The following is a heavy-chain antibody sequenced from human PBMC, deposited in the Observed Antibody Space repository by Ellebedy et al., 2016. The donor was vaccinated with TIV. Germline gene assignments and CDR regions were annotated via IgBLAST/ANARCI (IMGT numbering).Heavy chain of an antibody. D-gene: IGHD3-22*01. CDR1: GGSISSSSYY. J-gene: IGHJ3*02. Sequence: MPSETLSLTCTVSGGSISSSSYYWGWIRQPPGKGLEWIGSVYYSVRTYDNPSLKSRVTISVQTSKNQFSLTLSSVTAADTAGYYCTRVNTYYHDSSGYSDGFDIWGQGTMVTVSS. CDR2: VYYSVRT. V-gene: IGHV4-39*07. CDR3: TRVNTYYHDSSGYSDGFDI.